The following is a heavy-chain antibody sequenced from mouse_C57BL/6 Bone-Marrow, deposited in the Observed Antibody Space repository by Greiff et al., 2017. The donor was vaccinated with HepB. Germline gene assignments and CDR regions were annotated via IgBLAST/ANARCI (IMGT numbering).Heavy chain of an antibody. CDR1: GFNIKDYY. CDR2: IDPEDGET. Sequence: VQLQQSGAELVKPGASVKLSCTASGFNIKDYYMHWVKQRTEQGLEWIGRIDPEDGETTYAPKFQGKATITADTPSNTASLQLSSLTSEDTAVYYCARFPYYYGFYFDYWGQGTTLTVSS. J-gene: IGHJ2*01. D-gene: IGHD1-1*01. CDR3: ARFPYYYGFYFDY. V-gene: IGHV14-2*01.